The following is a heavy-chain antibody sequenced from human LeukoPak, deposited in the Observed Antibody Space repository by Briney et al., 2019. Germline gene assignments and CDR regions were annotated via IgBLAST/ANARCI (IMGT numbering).Heavy chain of an antibody. Sequence: PSETLSLTCAVYGGSFSGYYWSWIRQPPGKGLEWIGEINHSENTNYNPSLKSRVAISVDTSKNQFSLKLRSVTAADTAMYYCATNKTMVTTAGWFDPWGQGTLVIVSS. V-gene: IGHV4-34*01. CDR1: GGSFSGYY. D-gene: IGHD4/OR15-4a*01. J-gene: IGHJ5*02. CDR3: ATNKTMVTTAGWFDP. CDR2: INHSENT.